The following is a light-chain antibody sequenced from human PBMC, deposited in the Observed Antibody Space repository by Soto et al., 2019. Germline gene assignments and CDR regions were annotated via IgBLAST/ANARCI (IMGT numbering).Light chain of an antibody. V-gene: IGKV1-39*01. CDR1: QSISSY. CDR3: QHSYSTPLT. CDR2: AAS. Sequence: DIQMTQSPSSLSASVVDRVTITCRASQSISSYLNWYQQKPGKAPKLLIYAASSLQSGVPSRFSGSGSGTDFTLTISSLQPEDFATYSCQHSYSTPLTFGGGTKVEIK. J-gene: IGKJ4*01.